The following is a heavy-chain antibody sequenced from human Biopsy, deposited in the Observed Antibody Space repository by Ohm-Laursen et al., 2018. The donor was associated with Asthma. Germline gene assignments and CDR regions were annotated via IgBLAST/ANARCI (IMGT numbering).Heavy chain of an antibody. J-gene: IGHJ4*02. CDR2: ITGSGGTT. CDR3: AKDFRGIAVAGDRGFDY. CDR1: GFTFSASA. Sequence: SLRLSCAASGFTFSASAMSWVRQPPGKGRERVSAITGSGGTTYYADSVRGRFTISRDNSKSTLFLQMDSLSAEDTAVYYCAKDFRGIAVAGDRGFDYWGQGTLVTVSS. D-gene: IGHD6-19*01. V-gene: IGHV3-23*01.